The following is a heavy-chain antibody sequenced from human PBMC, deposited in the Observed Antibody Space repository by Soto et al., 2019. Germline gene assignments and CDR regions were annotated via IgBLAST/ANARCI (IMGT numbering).Heavy chain of an antibody. D-gene: IGHD3-3*01. CDR2: IYYSGST. CDR3: ARGSEDKYYDFWRPSLYFDY. Sequence: QVQLQESGPGLVKPSQTLSLTCTVSGGSISSGDYYWSWIRQPPGKGLEWIGYIYYSGSTYYNPSLKSRVTLSVDPSKNPFSLKLSSVTAADAAVYYCARGSEDKYYDFWRPSLYFDYWGQGTLVTVSS. CDR1: GGSISSGDYY. V-gene: IGHV4-30-4*01. J-gene: IGHJ4*02.